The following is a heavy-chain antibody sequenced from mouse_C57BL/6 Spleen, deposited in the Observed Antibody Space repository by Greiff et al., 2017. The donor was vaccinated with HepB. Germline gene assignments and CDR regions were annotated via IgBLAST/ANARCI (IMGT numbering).Heavy chain of an antibody. Sequence: QVQLQQSGPELVKPGASVKISCKASGYAFSSSWMNWVKQRPGKGLEWIGRIYPGDGDTNYNGKFKGKATLTADKSSSTAYMQLSSLTSEDSAVYFCARYPDSSEPPNAMDYWGQGTSVTVSS. CDR2: IYPGDGDT. J-gene: IGHJ4*01. D-gene: IGHD3-2*02. CDR3: ARYPDSSEPPNAMDY. V-gene: IGHV1-82*01. CDR1: GYAFSSSW.